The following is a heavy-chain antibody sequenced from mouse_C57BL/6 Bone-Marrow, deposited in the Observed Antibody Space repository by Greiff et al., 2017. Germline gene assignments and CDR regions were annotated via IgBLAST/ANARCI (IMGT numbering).Heavy chain of an antibody. J-gene: IGHJ3*01. Sequence: EVQGVESGGGLVQPGGSLKLSCAASGFTFSDYYMYWVRQTPEKRLEWVAYISNGGGSTYYPDTVKGRFTISRDNAKNTLYLQMSRLKSEDTAMYYCARHEGYDGAWFAYWGQGTLVTVSA. V-gene: IGHV5-12*01. CDR1: GFTFSDYY. CDR3: ARHEGYDGAWFAY. D-gene: IGHD2-2*01. CDR2: ISNGGGST.